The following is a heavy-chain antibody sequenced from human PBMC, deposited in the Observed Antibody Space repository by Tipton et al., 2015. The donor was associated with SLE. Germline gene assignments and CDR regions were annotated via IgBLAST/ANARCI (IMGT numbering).Heavy chain of an antibody. CDR2: INSDETTT. D-gene: IGHD2-21*02. CDR1: GFIFSHFW. J-gene: IGHJ4*02. CDR3: ARGPHYCDSDCYFGGFDN. V-gene: IGHV3-74*01. Sequence: SLRLSCAASGFIFSHFWMHWVRQAPGKGLVWVSRINSDETTTTYADSVKGRFTISRDNAKDTLYVQMTSLTADDTAVYYCARGPHYCDSDCYFGGFDNWGQGTLVTVSS.